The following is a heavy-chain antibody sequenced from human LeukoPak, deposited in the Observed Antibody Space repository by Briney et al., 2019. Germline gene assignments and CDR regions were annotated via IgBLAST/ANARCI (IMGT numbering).Heavy chain of an antibody. CDR3: TRDSLPCRTGSCYSGPDYYGMGV. CDR2: IGSGSDYT. J-gene: IGHJ6*02. Sequence: GGSLRLSCAASGFTFSSYEMNWVCQAPGKGLEWVSSIGSGSDYTYYADSVKGRFTVSRDNAKNSLFLQMNSLRAADTAVYYCTRDSLPCRTGSCYSGPDYYGMGVWGQGTTVTVSS. CDR1: GFTFSSYE. V-gene: IGHV3-21*01. D-gene: IGHD2-15*01.